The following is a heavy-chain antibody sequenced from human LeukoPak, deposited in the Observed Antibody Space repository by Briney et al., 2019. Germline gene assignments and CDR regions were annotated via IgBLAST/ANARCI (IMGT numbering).Heavy chain of an antibody. V-gene: IGHV1-18*01. CDR3: ARPQYYYGSGEDY. D-gene: IGHD3-10*01. CDR1: GYTFTSYG. J-gene: IGHJ4*02. Sequence: ASVKVSCKASGYTFTSYGISWVRQAPGQGLEWMGWISAYNGNTNYAQKLQGRVTMTTDTSTSTAYTELRSLRSDDTAVYYCARPQYYYGSGEDYWGQGTLVTVSS. CDR2: ISAYNGNT.